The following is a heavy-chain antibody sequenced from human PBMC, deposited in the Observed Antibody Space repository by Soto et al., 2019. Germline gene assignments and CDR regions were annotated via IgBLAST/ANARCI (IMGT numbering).Heavy chain of an antibody. D-gene: IGHD3-9*01. J-gene: IGHJ4*02. CDR3: AKDATGFLIGYYLLFDY. Sequence: EVQLVESGGGLVQPGRSLRLSCAASGFTFDDYAMHWVRQAPGKGLEWVSGISWNSGSIGYADSVKGRFTISRDNAKNSLYLQMNCLRAEDRALYYCAKDATGFLIGYYLLFDYWGQGALVTVSS. CDR2: ISWNSGSI. CDR1: GFTFDDYA. V-gene: IGHV3-9*01.